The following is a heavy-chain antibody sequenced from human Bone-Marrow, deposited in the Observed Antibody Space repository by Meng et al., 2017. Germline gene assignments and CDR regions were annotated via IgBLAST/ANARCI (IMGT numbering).Heavy chain of an antibody. D-gene: IGHD3-22*01. V-gene: IGHV4-34*01. J-gene: IGHJ6*02. Sequence: SETLSLTCAVYGGSFSGYYWTWIRQPPGKGLEWIGEINRSGSTNCNPSLKSRVTISVDTSKNQFSLKLSSVTAADTAVYYCARQNYDSSGYLYYYYYYGMDVWGQGTTVTVSS. CDR1: GGSFSGYY. CDR3: ARQNYDSSGYLYYYYYYGMDV. CDR2: INRSGST.